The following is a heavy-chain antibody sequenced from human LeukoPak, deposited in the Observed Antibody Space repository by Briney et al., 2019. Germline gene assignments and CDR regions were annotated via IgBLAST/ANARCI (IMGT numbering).Heavy chain of an antibody. Sequence: GGSLRLSCAASGFTFSSYAMSWVRQAPGKGLEWVSAISASGGSKYADSVKGRFTIPRDNSKNTLYLQMKSLRAEDTAVYYCAIDLSDYGDLYYFDYWGQGTLVTVSS. J-gene: IGHJ4*02. CDR3: AIDLSDYGDLYYFDY. CDR1: GFTFSSYA. V-gene: IGHV3-23*01. CDR2: ISASGGS. D-gene: IGHD4-17*01.